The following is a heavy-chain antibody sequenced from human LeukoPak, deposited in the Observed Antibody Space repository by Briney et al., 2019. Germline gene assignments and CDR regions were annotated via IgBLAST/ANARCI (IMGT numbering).Heavy chain of an antibody. V-gene: IGHV4-59*01. CDR1: GGSISSYH. CDR2: NYLSGTT. J-gene: IGHJ4*02. CDR3: ARERASAAPHFDH. Sequence: TSEALSLTCTVSGGSISSYHWSWIRQPPGKGLEWIGYNYLSGTTNYNPSLKSRVTVSVDRAKNQFSLTLTSLTAADTAVYFCARERASAAPHFDHWGRGILVIVSS. D-gene: IGHD2-2*01.